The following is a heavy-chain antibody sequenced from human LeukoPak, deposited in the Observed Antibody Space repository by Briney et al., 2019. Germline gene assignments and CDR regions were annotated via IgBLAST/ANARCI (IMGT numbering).Heavy chain of an antibody. CDR2: MFPIFGTA. V-gene: IGHV1-69*13. Sequence: SVKVSCKASGYTFTSYCISWVRPAPGQGLEWMGGMFPIFGTANYEQKFQGRVTLTADESTSPAYLGLSSLRSEDTAVYYCARPRFHYYGSGRNPRGDGMDVWGQGTTVTVSS. CDR1: GYTFTSYC. CDR3: ARPRFHYYGSGRNPRGDGMDV. J-gene: IGHJ6*02. D-gene: IGHD3-10*01.